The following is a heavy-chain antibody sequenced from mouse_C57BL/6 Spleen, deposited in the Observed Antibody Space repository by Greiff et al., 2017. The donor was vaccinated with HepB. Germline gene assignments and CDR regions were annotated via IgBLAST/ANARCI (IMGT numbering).Heavy chain of an antibody. V-gene: IGHV1-12*01. D-gene: IGHD1-1*01. J-gene: IGHJ1*03. CDR3: ARGATVHWYFDV. Sequence: QVTLKESGAELVRPGASVKMSCKASGYTFTSYNMHWVKQTPRQGLEWIGAIYPGNGDTSYNQKFKGKATLTVDKSSSTAYMQLSSLTSEDSAVYFCARGATVHWYFDVWGTGTTVTVSS. CDR2: IYPGNGDT. CDR1: GYTFTSYN.